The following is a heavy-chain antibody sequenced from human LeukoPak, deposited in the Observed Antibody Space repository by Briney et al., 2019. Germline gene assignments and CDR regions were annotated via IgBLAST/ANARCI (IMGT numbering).Heavy chain of an antibody. CDR1: GYTFTNYG. V-gene: IGHV1-18*01. J-gene: IGHJ4*02. D-gene: IGHD6-19*01. CDR3: ARDSRIAVARYEVTGDY. CDR2: ISGYSGNT. Sequence: ASVQVSCKASGYTFTNYGIIWVRQAPGQGLEWMGWISGYSGNTNYAQKFQGRVTMTKDTSTNTVYMDLRSLRSDDTAVYYCARDSRIAVARYEVTGDYWGQGTLVTVSS.